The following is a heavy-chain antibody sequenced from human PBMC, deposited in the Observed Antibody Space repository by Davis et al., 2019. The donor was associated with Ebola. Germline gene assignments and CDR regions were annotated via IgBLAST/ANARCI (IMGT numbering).Heavy chain of an antibody. CDR2: INHSGST. V-gene: IGHV4-34*01. D-gene: IGHD3-3*01. J-gene: IGHJ4*02. Sequence: SETLSITCAVYGGSFSGYYWSWIRQPPGKGLEWIGEINHSGSTNYNPSLKSRVTISVDTSKNQFSLKLSSVTAADTAVYYCARQELLRFLEWSFDYWGQGTLVTVSS. CDR1: GGSFSGYY. CDR3: ARQELLRFLEWSFDY.